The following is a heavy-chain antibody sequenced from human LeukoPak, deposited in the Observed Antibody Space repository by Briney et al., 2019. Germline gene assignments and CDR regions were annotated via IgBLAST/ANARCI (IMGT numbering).Heavy chain of an antibody. CDR2: IHYSGST. CDR1: GGSISNYY. J-gene: IGHJ6*03. CDR3: ARSTGYQLLEGYFYYMDV. Sequence: SETLSLTFTVSGGSISNYYWTWIRQPPGKGLEWIGYIHYSGSTNYNPSLKSRVTIPVDTSKNQFSLKLSSVTAADTAVYYCARSTGYQLLEGYFYYMDVWGKGTTVTVSS. D-gene: IGHD2-2*01. V-gene: IGHV4-59*01.